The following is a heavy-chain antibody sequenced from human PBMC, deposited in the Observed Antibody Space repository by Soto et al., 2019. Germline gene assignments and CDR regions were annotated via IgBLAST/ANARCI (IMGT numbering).Heavy chain of an antibody. CDR2: IYYSGST. CDR3: ARGGYDISGYYRYGMDV. D-gene: IGHD3-22*01. Sequence: SETLSLTCTVSGGSISSYYWSWIRQPPGKGQEWIGYIYYSGSTNYNPSLKSRVTISVDTSKNQFSLKLSSVTAADTAVYYCARGGYDISGYYRYGMDVWGQGTTVTVSS. J-gene: IGHJ6*02. CDR1: GGSISSYY. V-gene: IGHV4-59*08.